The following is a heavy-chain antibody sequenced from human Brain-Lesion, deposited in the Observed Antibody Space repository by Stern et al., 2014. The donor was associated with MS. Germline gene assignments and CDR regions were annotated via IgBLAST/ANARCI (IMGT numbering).Heavy chain of an antibody. Sequence: VQLVESGGGLVQPGGSLRLSCAASGFTFSNYWMHWVRQAPGKGLVWVSRVNNDGRSTSYADSVKGRFTMSRDNAKNTLYLQMNSLRVEDTAIYYCARGERWFDSWGQGTLVTVSS. CDR1: GFTFSNYW. CDR3: ARGERWFDS. J-gene: IGHJ5*01. CDR2: VNNDGRST. V-gene: IGHV3-74*02. D-gene: IGHD3-10*01.